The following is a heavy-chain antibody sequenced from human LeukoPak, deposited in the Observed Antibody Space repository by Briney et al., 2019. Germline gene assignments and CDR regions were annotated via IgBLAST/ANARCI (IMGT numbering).Heavy chain of an antibody. CDR1: GFTFSSYA. D-gene: IGHD1-14*01. CDR3: AKVTGDPEPT. J-gene: IGHJ4*02. V-gene: IGHV3-30*02. Sequence: PGGSLRLSCAASGFTFSSYAMHWVRQAPGKGLEWVAFIRYDGSNKYYADSVKGRFTISRDNSKNTLYLQMNSLRAEDTAVHYCAKVTGDPEPTWGQGTLVTVSS. CDR2: IRYDGSNK.